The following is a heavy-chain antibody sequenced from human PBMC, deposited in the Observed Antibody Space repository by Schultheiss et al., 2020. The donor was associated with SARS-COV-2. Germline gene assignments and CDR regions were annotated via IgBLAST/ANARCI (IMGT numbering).Heavy chain of an antibody. J-gene: IGHJ1*01. CDR3: ARADYDSSGYYSHGGYFQH. V-gene: IGHV4-38-2*02. CDR1: GGSISSGYY. CDR2: IYHSGST. D-gene: IGHD3-22*01. Sequence: SETLSLTCTVSGGSISSGYYWGWIRQPPGKGLEWIGSIYHSGSTYYNPSLKSRVTISVDTSKNQFSLKLSSVTAADTAVYYCARADYDSSGYYSHGGYFQHWGQGTLVTVSS.